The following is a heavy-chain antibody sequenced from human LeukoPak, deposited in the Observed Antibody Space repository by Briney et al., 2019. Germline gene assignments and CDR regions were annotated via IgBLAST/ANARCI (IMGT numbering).Heavy chain of an antibody. D-gene: IGHD1-7*01. Sequence: ASVKVSCKASGYTFTSYDISWVRQAPGKGLEWMGGFDPEDGETIYAQKFQGRVTMTEDTSTDTAYMELSSLRSEDTAVYYCATDLNWNYGDYWGQGTLVTVSS. CDR3: ATDLNWNYGDY. V-gene: IGHV1-24*01. J-gene: IGHJ4*02. CDR1: GYTFTSYD. CDR2: FDPEDGET.